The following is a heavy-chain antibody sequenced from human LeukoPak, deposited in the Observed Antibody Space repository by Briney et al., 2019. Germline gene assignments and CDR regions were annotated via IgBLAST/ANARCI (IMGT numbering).Heavy chain of an antibody. V-gene: IGHV3-30*04. CDR1: GFTFSSYA. CDR2: ISYDGSNK. Sequence: GGSLRLSCAASGFTFSSYAMHWVRQAPGKGLEWVAVISYDGSNKYYADSVKGRFTISRDNSKNTLYLQMNSLRAEDTAVYYCARGARDIVVVPAAILDYWGQGTLVTVSS. J-gene: IGHJ4*02. D-gene: IGHD2-2*02. CDR3: ARGARDIVVVPAAILDY.